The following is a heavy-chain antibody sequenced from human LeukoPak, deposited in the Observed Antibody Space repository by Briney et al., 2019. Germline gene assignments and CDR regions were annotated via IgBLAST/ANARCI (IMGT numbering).Heavy chain of an antibody. V-gene: IGHV1-8*02. J-gene: IGHJ6*02. Sequence: ASVKVSCKASGYTFTSYGISWVRQATGQGLEWMGWMNPNSGNTGYAQKFQGRVTMTRNTSISTAYMELSSLRSEDTAVYYCARGFGSSWTLGYYYYGMDVWGQGTTVTVSS. D-gene: IGHD6-13*01. CDR3: ARGFGSSWTLGYYYYGMDV. CDR2: MNPNSGNT. CDR1: GYTFTSYG.